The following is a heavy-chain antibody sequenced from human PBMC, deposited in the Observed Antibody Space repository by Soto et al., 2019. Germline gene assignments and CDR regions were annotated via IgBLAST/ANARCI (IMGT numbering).Heavy chain of an antibody. CDR3: ARAEDCSGGSCYGLYFDY. J-gene: IGHJ4*02. Sequence: SETLSLTCTVSGGSISSGDYYWSWIRQPPGKGLEWIGYIYYSGSTYYNPSLKSRVTRSVDTSKNQFSLKLSSVTAADTAVYYCARAEDCSGGSCYGLYFDYWGQGTLVTVSS. CDR2: IYYSGST. CDR1: GGSISSGDYY. D-gene: IGHD2-15*01. V-gene: IGHV4-30-4*01.